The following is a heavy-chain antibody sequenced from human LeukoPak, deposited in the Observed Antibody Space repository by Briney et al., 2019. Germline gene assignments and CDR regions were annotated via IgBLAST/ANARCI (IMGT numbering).Heavy chain of an antibody. CDR2: IRYDGSNK. CDR1: GFTFSSCG. V-gene: IGHV3-30*02. J-gene: IGHJ4*02. Sequence: PGGSLRLSCAASGFTFSSCGMHWVRQAPGKGLEWVAFIRYDGSNKYYADSVKGRFTISRDNSKNTLYLQMNSLRAEDTAVYYCAKAALLLGYCSGGSCQNDYWGQGTLVTVSS. D-gene: IGHD2-15*01. CDR3: AKAALLLGYCSGGSCQNDY.